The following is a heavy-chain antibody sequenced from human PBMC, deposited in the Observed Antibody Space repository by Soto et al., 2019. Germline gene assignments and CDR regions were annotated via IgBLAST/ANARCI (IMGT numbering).Heavy chain of an antibody. CDR3: ARDLCPLGSGSACPKFGLDF. CDR2: LKSDNGGA. CDR1: GYTFTGHY. V-gene: IGHV1-2*02. Sequence: GSVKVCCKASGYTFTGHYMHWVRQVSGKGLEYLGWLKSDNGGAYSAPKFQGRVTFTRDTSTTTAYMELSGLRSDDTAVYFCARDLCPLGSGSACPKFGLDFWGQGTTVTSP. J-gene: IGHJ6*02. D-gene: IGHD3-10*01.